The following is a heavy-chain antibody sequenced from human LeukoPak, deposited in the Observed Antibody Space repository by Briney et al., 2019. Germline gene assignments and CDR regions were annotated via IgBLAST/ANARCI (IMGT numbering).Heavy chain of an antibody. CDR1: GFTFSSYA. V-gene: IGHV3-23*01. Sequence: PGGSLRLSCAASGFTFSSYAMSWVRQAPGKGLEWVSAISGSGGSTYYADSVKGRFTISRDNAKNSLYLQMNSLRAEDTALYYCAKDLGSSRGYGMDVWGQGTTVTVSS. CDR2: ISGSGGST. D-gene: IGHD6-13*01. CDR3: AKDLGSSRGYGMDV. J-gene: IGHJ6*02.